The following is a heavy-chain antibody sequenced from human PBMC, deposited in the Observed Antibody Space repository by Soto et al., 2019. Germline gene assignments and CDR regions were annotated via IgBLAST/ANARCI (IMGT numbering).Heavy chain of an antibody. CDR3: AKENYYYDGMDV. Sequence: VGTLRLSCAASGFTFSSYAMSWVRQAPGKGLEWVSAISGSGGSTYYPDSVKGRFTISRDKSKNTLYLQMNSVRAEDTAVYYCAKENYYYDGMDVWGQGTTVTVSS. CDR2: ISGSGGST. V-gene: IGHV3-23*01. J-gene: IGHJ6*02. CDR1: GFTFSSYA.